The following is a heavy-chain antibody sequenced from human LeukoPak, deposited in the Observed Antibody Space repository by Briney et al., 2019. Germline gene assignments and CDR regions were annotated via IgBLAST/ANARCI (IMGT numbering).Heavy chain of an antibody. V-gene: IGHV4-59*01. Sequence: SETLSLTCTVSGGPISSYYWSWIRQPPGKGLEWIGYIYYSGSTNYNPSLKSRVTISVDTSKNQFSLKLSSVTAADTAVYYCARAGEDYDFWSGPPRYYFDYWGQGTLVTVSS. CDR3: ARAGEDYDFWSGPPRYYFDY. CDR2: IYYSGST. CDR1: GGPISSYY. D-gene: IGHD3-3*01. J-gene: IGHJ4*02.